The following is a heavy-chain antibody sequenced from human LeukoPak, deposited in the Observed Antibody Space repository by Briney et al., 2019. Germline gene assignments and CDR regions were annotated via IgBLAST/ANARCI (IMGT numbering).Heavy chain of an antibody. V-gene: IGHV1-69*04. D-gene: IGHD2-2*01. CDR3: ARGIVVVPAARAPYYYGMDV. J-gene: IGHJ6*02. Sequence: ASVKVSCKASGGTFSSYAISWVRQAPGPGLEWMGRIIPILGIANYAQKFQGRVTITADKSTSTAYMELSSLRSEDTAVYYCARGIVVVPAARAPYYYGMDVWGQGTTVTVSS. CDR2: IIPILGIA. CDR1: GGTFSSYA.